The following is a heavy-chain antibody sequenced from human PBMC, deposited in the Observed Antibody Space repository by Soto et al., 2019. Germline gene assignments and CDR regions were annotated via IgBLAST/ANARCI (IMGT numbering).Heavy chain of an antibody. V-gene: IGHV1-18*01. Sequence: ASVKVSCKASGYTFTSYGISWVRQAPGQGLEWMGWISAYNGNTNYAQKLQGRVTMTTDTSTSTAYMELRSLRSDDTAVYYCARMAYYDFWSGRPFDEWGQGTLVTVSS. CDR2: ISAYNGNT. J-gene: IGHJ4*02. D-gene: IGHD3-3*01. CDR3: ARMAYYDFWSGRPFDE. CDR1: GYTFTSYG.